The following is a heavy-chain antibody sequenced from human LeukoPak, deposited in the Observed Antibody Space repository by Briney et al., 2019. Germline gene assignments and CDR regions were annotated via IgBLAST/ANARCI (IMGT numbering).Heavy chain of an antibody. CDR2: MNPNSGNT. CDR3: ARGLYFGSGTSIIHYYAMDV. CDR1: GYTSTSYD. D-gene: IGHD3-10*01. J-gene: IGHJ6*02. Sequence: ASVKVSCTASGYTSTSYDINWVRQASGQGLEWMGWMNPNSGNTGYAQKFQGRVTMTRNTSISTAYMELSSLRSEDTAVYYCARGLYFGSGTSIIHYYAMDVWGQGATVTVSS. V-gene: IGHV1-8*01.